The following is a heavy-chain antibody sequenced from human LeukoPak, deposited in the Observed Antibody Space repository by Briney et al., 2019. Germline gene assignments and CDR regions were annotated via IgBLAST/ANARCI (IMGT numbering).Heavy chain of an antibody. D-gene: IGHD5-18*01. CDR3: ARTKRGYSYGGLDY. J-gene: IGHJ4*02. CDR2: TYYRSKWHS. CDR1: GDSVSSNSAA. V-gene: IGHV6-1*01. Sequence: SQTLSLTCAISGDSVSSNSAAWNWIRQSPSRGLEWLGRTYYRSKWHSYYAPSVKSRITINPDTSKNQFSLQLKSVTPEDTAVYYCARTKRGYSYGGLDYWGQGTLVTVSS.